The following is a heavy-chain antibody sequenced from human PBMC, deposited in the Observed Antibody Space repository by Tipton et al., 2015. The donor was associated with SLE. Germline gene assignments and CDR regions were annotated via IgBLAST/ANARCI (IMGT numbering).Heavy chain of an antibody. J-gene: IGHJ4*02. CDR3: ARGGY. V-gene: IGHV3-7*03. CDR2: IKQDGSEK. Sequence: LSLTCAVYGGSFSGYYWSWVRQAPGKGLEWVANIKQDGSEKYYVDSVKGRFTISRDNAKNSLYLQMNSLRAEDTAVYYCARGGYWGQGTLVTVSS. CDR1: GGSFSGYY.